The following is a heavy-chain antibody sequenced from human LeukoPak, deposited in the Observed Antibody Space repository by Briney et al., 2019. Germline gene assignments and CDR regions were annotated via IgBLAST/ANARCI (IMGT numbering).Heavy chain of an antibody. D-gene: IGHD1-7*01. CDR1: GFTFSSYG. CDR2: IRYDGSNK. J-gene: IGHJ4*02. Sequence: GGSLRLSCAASGFTFSSYGMHWVRQAPGKGLEWVAFIRYDGSNKYYADSVKGRFTISRDNAKNSLYLQMNSLRAEDTAVYYCARDAGITGTTDLDYWGQGTLVTVSS. CDR3: ARDAGITGTTDLDY. V-gene: IGHV3-30*02.